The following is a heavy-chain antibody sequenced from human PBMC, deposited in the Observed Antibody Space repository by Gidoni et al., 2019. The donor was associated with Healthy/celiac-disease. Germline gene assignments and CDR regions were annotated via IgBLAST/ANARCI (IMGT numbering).Heavy chain of an antibody. CDR2: ISGSGGST. CDR3: AKPPRYRRGGEADFDY. V-gene: IGHV3-23*01. D-gene: IGHD1-1*01. J-gene: IGHJ4*02. Sequence: EVQLLESGGGLVQPGGSLRLSCAASGFTFSSYAMSWVRQAPGKGLEWVSAISGSGGSTYYADSVKGRFTISRDNSKNTLYLQMNSLRAEDTAVYYCAKPPRYRRGGEADFDYWGQGTLVTVSS. CDR1: GFTFSSYA.